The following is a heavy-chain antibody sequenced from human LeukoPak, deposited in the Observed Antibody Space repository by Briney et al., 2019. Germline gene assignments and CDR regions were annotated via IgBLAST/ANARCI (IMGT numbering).Heavy chain of an antibody. V-gene: IGHV3-13*01. J-gene: IGHJ4*02. D-gene: IGHD3-10*01. CDR3: AKGIGYGSGKGPRADY. Sequence: GGSLRLSCAASGFTFSSYDMHWVRQVIGKGLGWVSGIGTAGDTYYPGSVKGRFTISRENAKNSLYLQMNSLRAEDTALYYCAKGIGYGSGKGPRADYWGQGTLVTVSS. CDR1: GFTFSSYD. CDR2: IGTAGDT.